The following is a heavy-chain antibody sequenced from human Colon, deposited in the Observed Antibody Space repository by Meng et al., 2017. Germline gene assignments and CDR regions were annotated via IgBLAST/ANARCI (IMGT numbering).Heavy chain of an antibody. D-gene: IGHD6-19*01. Sequence: EVQLVATGGGLIPPGGSLRLSCAASGFAVFTNYMSWVRQAPGKGLEWVAVLYAGGNTYYADSVKGRFTISRDNSKNTLYLQMNSLKVEDTAVYYCARDWVAVTDWGQGTLVTVSS. CDR3: ARDWVAVTD. CDR1: GFAVFTNY. V-gene: IGHV3-53*02. J-gene: IGHJ4*02. CDR2: LYAGGNT.